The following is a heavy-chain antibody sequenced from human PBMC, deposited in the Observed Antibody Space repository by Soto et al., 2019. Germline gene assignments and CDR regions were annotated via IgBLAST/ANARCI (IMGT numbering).Heavy chain of an antibody. J-gene: IGHJ4*02. CDR2: LSYDASNV. D-gene: IGHD3-10*01. Sequence: GGSLRLSCEVSGFTFSTYGMHWVRQAPGKGLEWLALLSYDASNVYYAESVKGRFTVSRDNSKNTLYLHMSSLRGEDTAIYYCAKDERNFYGSIDGWGQGTLVTAPQ. CDR1: GFTFSTYG. CDR3: AKDERNFYGSIDG. V-gene: IGHV3-30*18.